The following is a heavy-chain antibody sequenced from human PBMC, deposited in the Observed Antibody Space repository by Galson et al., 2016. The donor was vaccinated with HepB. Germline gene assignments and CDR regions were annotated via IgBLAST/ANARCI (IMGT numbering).Heavy chain of an antibody. D-gene: IGHD1-26*01. Sequence: SETLSLTCTVSGGSISAYYWTWIRQSPGKGLEWIGCIYYGGTTHHNPSLKSRVTMSLDMSKNQFSLRLSSVTVADTAVYYCARDNSGSYLDSWGQGTLITVSS. CDR3: ARDNSGSYLDS. CDR1: GGSISAYY. V-gene: IGHV4-59*01. CDR2: IYYGGTT. J-gene: IGHJ4*02.